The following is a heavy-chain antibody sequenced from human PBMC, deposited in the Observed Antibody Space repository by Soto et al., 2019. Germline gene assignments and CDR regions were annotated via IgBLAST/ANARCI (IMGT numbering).Heavy chain of an antibody. V-gene: IGHV3-30-3*01. D-gene: IGHD6-13*01. CDR1: GFTFSSYA. Sequence: QVQLVESGGGVVQPGRSLRLSCAASGFTFSSYAMHWVRQAPGKGLEWVAVISYDGSNKYYADSVKGRFTISRDNSKNTLYLQRNSLRAEDTAMYYCAIDVAAAGSGCYYYYYGMDVWGQGTTVTVSS. J-gene: IGHJ6*02. CDR3: AIDVAAAGSGCYYYYYGMDV. CDR2: ISYDGSNK.